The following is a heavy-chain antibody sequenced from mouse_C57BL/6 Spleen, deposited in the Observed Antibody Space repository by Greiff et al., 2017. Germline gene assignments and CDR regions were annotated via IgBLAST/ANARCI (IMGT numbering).Heavy chain of an antibody. CDR2: ISSGGRYT. Sequence: VQLKESGGDLVKPGGSLKLSCAASGFTFSSYGMSWVRQTPDKRLEWVATISSGGRYTYYPDSVKGRFTISRDNAKNTLYLQMSSLKSEDTAMYYCARRTGTGYFDYWGQGTTRTVSS. J-gene: IGHJ2*01. CDR3: ARRTGTGYFDY. D-gene: IGHD4-1*01. CDR1: GFTFSSYG. V-gene: IGHV5-6*01.